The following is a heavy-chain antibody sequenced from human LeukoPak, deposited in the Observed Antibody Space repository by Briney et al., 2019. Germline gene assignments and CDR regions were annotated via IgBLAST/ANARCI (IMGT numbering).Heavy chain of an antibody. V-gene: IGHV1-46*03. D-gene: IGHD2-2*01. CDR3: ARRGNLGYCSSTSCLTNWFDP. J-gene: IGHJ5*02. CDR1: GYTFTSYY. Sequence: ASVKVSCKASGYTFTSYYMHWVRQAPGQGLEWMGIINPSGGSTSYAQKFQGRVTMTRDTSTSTVYMELSSLRSEDTAVYYCARRGNLGYCSSTSCLTNWFDPWGQGTLVTVSS. CDR2: INPSGGST.